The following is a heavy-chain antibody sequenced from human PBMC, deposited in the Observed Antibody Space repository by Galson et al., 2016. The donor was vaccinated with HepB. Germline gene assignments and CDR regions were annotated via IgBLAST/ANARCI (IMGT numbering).Heavy chain of an antibody. V-gene: IGHV6-1*01. CDR3: ARTIGSFIDF. D-gene: IGHD1-26*01. CDR2: TYYRSKWYY. J-gene: IGHJ4*02. CDR1: GDSVSTNSGA. Sequence: CAISGDSVSTNSGAWNWIRQSPSRGLEWLGRTYYRSKWYYDYAVSVESRIILNPDTSKNQFSLHLNSVTPEDTAVYYCARTIGSFIDFWGQGTLVTVTS.